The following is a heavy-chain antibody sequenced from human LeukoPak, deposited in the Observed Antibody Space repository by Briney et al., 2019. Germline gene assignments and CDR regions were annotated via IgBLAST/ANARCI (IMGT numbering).Heavy chain of an antibody. CDR3: AKGSGYDYPGFDY. Sequence: GGSLRLSCAASGFTFSNYRMNWVRQAPGKGLEWVANIKQDGSEKCYVDSVKGRFTISRDNTKNSLYLQMSSLGAEDTAVYYCAKGSGYDYPGFDYWGQGTLVTVSS. J-gene: IGHJ4*02. CDR1: GFTFSNYR. V-gene: IGHV3-7*01. CDR2: IKQDGSEK. D-gene: IGHD3-22*01.